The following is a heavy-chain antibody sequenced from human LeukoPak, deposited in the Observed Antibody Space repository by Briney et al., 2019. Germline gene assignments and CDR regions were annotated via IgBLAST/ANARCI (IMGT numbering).Heavy chain of an antibody. V-gene: IGHV4-59*08. CDR1: GGSISSYY. CDR2: IYYSGST. Sequence: NTSETLSFTCTVSGGSISSYYWSWIRQPPGKGLEWIGYIYYSGSTNYNPSLKSRVTISVDTSKNQFSLKLSSVTAADTAVYYCASNVLLWFGDQYYFDYWGQGTLVTVSS. CDR3: ASNVLLWFGDQYYFDY. D-gene: IGHD3-10*01. J-gene: IGHJ4*02.